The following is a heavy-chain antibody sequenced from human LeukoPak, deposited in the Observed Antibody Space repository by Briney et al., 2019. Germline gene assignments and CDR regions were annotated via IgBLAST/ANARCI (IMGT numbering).Heavy chain of an antibody. J-gene: IGHJ4*02. Sequence: SETLSLTCTVSGNSGTNYYWNWIRQSAGKGLEWIGRLHPSGHTNYSPALKSRVTMSLDMSKNQFSLKLSSVTAADTAVYYCARDRGSSGWFDYWGQGTLVTVSS. CDR1: GNSGTNYY. V-gene: IGHV4-4*07. CDR2: LHPSGHT. CDR3: ARDRGSSGWFDY. D-gene: IGHD6-19*01.